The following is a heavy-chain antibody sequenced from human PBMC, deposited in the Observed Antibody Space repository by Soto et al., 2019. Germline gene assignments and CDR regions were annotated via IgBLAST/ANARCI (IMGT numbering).Heavy chain of an antibody. CDR2: IYPGDSDT. Sequence: GESLKISCKGSGFTFSSYWIAWVRQMPGKGLEWMGIIYPGDSDTSYSPSFQGQVTISADKSINTAYLHWSSLKASDTAIYYCAKHEGYCSTTTCSNFDYWGQGTLVTVSS. V-gene: IGHV5-51*01. CDR3: AKHEGYCSTTTCSNFDY. CDR1: GFTFSSYW. J-gene: IGHJ4*02. D-gene: IGHD2-2*01.